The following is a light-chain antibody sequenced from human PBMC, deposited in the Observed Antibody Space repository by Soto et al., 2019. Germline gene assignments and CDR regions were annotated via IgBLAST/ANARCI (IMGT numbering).Light chain of an antibody. CDR3: SSYSRTTTLVV. CDR1: SSDIGAFTS. CDR2: DII. Sequence: QSALTQPASVSGSPGQSITISCTGTSSDIGAFTSVSWYQQHPGKAPKLIIYDIIHRPSGVSYRFSGSKSVNTASLTVSGLRPEDEANYDCSSYSRTTTLVVFGGGTKLTVL. J-gene: IGLJ2*01. V-gene: IGLV2-14*03.